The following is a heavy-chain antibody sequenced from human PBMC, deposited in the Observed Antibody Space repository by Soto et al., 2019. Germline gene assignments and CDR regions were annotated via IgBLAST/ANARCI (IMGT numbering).Heavy chain of an antibody. V-gene: IGHV1-58*01. D-gene: IGHD3-22*01. CDR1: GFTFTSSA. Sequence: SVKVSCKASGFTFTSSAVQWVRQARGQRLEWIGWIVVGSGNTNYAQKFQERVTITRDMSTSTAYMELSSLGSEDTAVYYCAARVHYYDSSGPGDYWGQGTLVTVSS. CDR2: IVVGSGNT. CDR3: AARVHYYDSSGPGDY. J-gene: IGHJ4*02.